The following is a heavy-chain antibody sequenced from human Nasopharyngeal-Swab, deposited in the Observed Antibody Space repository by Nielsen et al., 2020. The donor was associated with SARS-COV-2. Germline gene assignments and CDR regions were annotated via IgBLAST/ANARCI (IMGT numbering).Heavy chain of an antibody. Sequence: GESLKISCAVSGLTVSSTYMSWVRQAPGKGLEWVSVTEIGGTTHYADSVKGRFSISRDSSTNTLYLQMNNVRAEDTAVYYCATGDFSGIAVAGTFDYWGQGTLVTVSS. V-gene: IGHV3-53*01. CDR1: GLTVSSTY. D-gene: IGHD6-19*01. CDR2: TEIGGTT. J-gene: IGHJ4*02. CDR3: ATGDFSGIAVAGTFDY.